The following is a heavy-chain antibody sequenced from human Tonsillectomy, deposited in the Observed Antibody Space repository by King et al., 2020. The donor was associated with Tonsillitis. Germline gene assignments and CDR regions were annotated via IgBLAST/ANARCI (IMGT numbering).Heavy chain of an antibody. CDR1: GYSFTSYS. CDR3: ARGTYSSSWSFFDY. V-gene: IGHV1-3*01. CDR2: IIVDNSDT. D-gene: IGHD6-13*01. Sequence: GQLVQSGAEVKKPGASVKVTCKASGYSFTSYSIHWVRQAPGQRLEWMGWIIVDNSDTKYSQRFQDRVTITRDSSASTAYMELSSLRPEDTALYYCARGTYSSSWSFFDYWGQGTLVTVSS. J-gene: IGHJ4*02.